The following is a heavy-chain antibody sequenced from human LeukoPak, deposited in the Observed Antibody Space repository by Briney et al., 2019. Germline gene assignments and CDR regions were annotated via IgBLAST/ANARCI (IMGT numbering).Heavy chain of an antibody. J-gene: IGHJ4*02. Sequence: GGSLRLSCAASGFTFSSCGMSWVRQAPGKGLEWVSAISGSGGSTYYAGSVKCRFTISRDNSKNTLYLQMNSLRAEDTAVYYCARASKGSSWYFDYWGQGTLVTVSS. CDR2: ISGSGGST. V-gene: IGHV3-23*01. CDR1: GFTFSSCG. D-gene: IGHD6-13*01. CDR3: ARASKGSSWYFDY.